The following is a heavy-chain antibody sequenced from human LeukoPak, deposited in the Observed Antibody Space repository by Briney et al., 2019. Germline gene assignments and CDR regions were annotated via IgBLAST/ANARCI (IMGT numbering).Heavy chain of an antibody. CDR2: IKSDGKT. D-gene: IGHD3-22*01. CDR1: GFTFSSYW. J-gene: IGHJ1*01. CDR3: ARAPSEIGGYYPEYFRH. Sequence: RGSLRLSCAASGFTFSSYWMHWVRQAPGKGLVWVSRIKSDGKTNYADSVKGRFTISRDNAKNTVSLQMNSLRAEDTGVYYCARAPSEIGGYYPEYFRHWGQGTLVTVSS. V-gene: IGHV3-74*01.